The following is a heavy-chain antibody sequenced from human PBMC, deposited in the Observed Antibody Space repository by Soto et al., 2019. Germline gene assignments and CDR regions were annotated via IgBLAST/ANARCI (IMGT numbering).Heavy chain of an antibody. Sequence: QVQLQESGPGLVKPSETLSLTCTVSGGSISNYYWSWIRQPPGKGLEWIGYIYYSGSTNYNPSLKSRVTISVDTSKNQFSLKLRSVTAADTAVYYCARRWGRSFDYWGQGTLVTVSS. CDR2: IYYSGST. J-gene: IGHJ4*02. V-gene: IGHV4-59*08. CDR1: GGSISNYY. D-gene: IGHD2-15*01. CDR3: ARRWGRSFDY.